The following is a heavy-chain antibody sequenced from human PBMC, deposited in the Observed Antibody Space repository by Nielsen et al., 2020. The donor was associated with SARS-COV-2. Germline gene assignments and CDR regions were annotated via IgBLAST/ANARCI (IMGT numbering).Heavy chain of an antibody. Sequence: SETLSLTCAVYGESLNGFYWGWIRQPPGKGLEWIGQINYSGDTNYNPSLKSRVTISVDTSKNQFSLKLSSVTAADTAVYYCARGTSIAARRYYFDYWGQGTLVTVSS. CDR1: GESLNGFY. V-gene: IGHV4-34*01. CDR2: INYSGDT. J-gene: IGHJ4*02. CDR3: ARGTSIAARRYYFDY. D-gene: IGHD6-6*01.